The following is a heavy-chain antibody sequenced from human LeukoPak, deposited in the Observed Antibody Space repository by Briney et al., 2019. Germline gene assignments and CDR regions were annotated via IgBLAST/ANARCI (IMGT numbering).Heavy chain of an antibody. J-gene: IGHJ5*02. D-gene: IGHD6-13*01. CDR3: ARGRIAAAGISYNWFDP. Sequence: ASVKVSCKASGYTFTSYAMHWVRQAPGQRLEWMGWINAGNGNTKYSQKFQGRVTITRDTSASTAYMELRSLRSDDTAVYYCARGRIAAAGISYNWFDPWGQGTLVTVSS. CDR1: GYTFTSYA. CDR2: INAGNGNT. V-gene: IGHV1-3*01.